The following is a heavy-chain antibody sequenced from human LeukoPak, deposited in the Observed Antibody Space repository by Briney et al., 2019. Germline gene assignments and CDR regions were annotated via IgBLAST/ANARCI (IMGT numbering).Heavy chain of an antibody. CDR1: GGSISSYY. D-gene: IGHD3-22*01. CDR3: ARVVGFYDSSAFDL. V-gene: IGHV4-59*01. CDR2: VYYTGST. J-gene: IGHJ5*02. Sequence: SETLSLTCTVSGGSISSYYWSWIRQPPGKGLEWIGYVYYTGSTNYNPSRNSRVTMSIDTSKNQFSLRLSSVTAADTAVYYCARVVGFYDSSAFDLWGQGTLVTVSS.